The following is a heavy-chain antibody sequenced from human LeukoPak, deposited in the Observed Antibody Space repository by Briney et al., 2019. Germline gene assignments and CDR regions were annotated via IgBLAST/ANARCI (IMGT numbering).Heavy chain of an antibody. J-gene: IGHJ3*02. CDR3: ARVQKDIVVVVAADPYDAFDI. CDR1: GGSISTYS. CDR2: IYYSGST. Sequence: SETLSLTCTVSGGSISTYSWSWIRQPPGKGLEWIGYIYYSGSTNYNPSLKSRVIISVDTSKIQLSLKLPSVTAADTAVYYCARVQKDIVVVVAADPYDAFDIWGPGTMVTVSS. V-gene: IGHV4-59*01. D-gene: IGHD2-15*01.